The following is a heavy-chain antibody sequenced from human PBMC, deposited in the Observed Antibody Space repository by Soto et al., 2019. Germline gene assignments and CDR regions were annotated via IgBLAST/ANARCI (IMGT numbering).Heavy chain of an antibody. Sequence: SLRLSCAASGFTFSSYSMNWVRQAPGKGLEWVSYISSSSSTIYYADSVKGRFTISRDNAKNSLYLQMNSLRAEDTAVYYCARDPGDYDYYYYTDVWGKGTTVTVSS. V-gene: IGHV3-48*01. D-gene: IGHD4-17*01. CDR2: ISSSSSTI. CDR3: ARDPGDYDYYYYTDV. CDR1: GFTFSSYS. J-gene: IGHJ6*03.